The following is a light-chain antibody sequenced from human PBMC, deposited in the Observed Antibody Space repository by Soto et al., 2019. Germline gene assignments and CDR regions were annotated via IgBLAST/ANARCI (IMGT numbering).Light chain of an antibody. Sequence: EIGLSQSPGTLSLSPGEGATLSCRASESVSNYFAWYQQKPGQAPRLLIYDASKRATGIPARFSGSGSGTDFTLTISRLEPEDFAVYYCQQYDSSPKTFGQGTKVDIK. J-gene: IGKJ1*01. V-gene: IGKV3-20*01. CDR1: ESVSNY. CDR3: QQYDSSPKT. CDR2: DAS.